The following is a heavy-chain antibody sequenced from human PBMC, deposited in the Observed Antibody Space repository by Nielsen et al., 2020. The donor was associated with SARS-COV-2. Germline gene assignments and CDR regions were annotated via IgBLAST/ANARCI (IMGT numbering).Heavy chain of an antibody. J-gene: IGHJ4*02. CDR1: GGSISSNNW. CDR2: IYHRGST. CDR3: ARDCSCGLGSSPSYYFDY. Sequence: SETLSLTCAVSGGSISSNNWRSWVRQPPGKGLEWIGEIYHRGSTNYSPSLKTRVTISVDKSKNQFSLELRSVTAADTAVYYCARDCSCGLGSSPSYYFDYWGQGTLVTVSS. V-gene: IGHV4-4*02. D-gene: IGHD7-27*01.